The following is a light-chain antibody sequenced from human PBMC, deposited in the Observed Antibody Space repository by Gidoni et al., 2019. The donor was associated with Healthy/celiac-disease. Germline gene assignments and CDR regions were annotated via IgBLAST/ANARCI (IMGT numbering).Light chain of an antibody. J-gene: IGKJ3*01. V-gene: IGKV3-11*01. Sequence: ELVLTQSPATLSLSPGERATLSCRASQSVSSYLAWYQQKPGQAPRLLIYDASSRATGIPARFSGSGSGTDFTLTISSLEPEDFAVYYCQQRSNWPPTFGPGTKVEIK. CDR2: DAS. CDR3: QQRSNWPPT. CDR1: QSVSSY.